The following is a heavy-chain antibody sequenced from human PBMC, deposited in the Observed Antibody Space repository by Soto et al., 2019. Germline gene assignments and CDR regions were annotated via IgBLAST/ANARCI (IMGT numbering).Heavy chain of an antibody. CDR1: GFTCSSYA. D-gene: IGHD5-12*01. CDR3: AKEMVRVSGKRNY. V-gene: IGHV3-23*01. J-gene: IGHJ4*02. Sequence: EVQLLESGGGLVQPGGSLRLSCAASGFTCSSYAISWVRHAPGKGLEWVSAISGSGGSTYYAGSAKGRFTSSRDNAKNTLYLQMNSLRAEDTAVYYCAKEMVRVSGKRNYWGQGTLVTVSS. CDR2: ISGSGGST.